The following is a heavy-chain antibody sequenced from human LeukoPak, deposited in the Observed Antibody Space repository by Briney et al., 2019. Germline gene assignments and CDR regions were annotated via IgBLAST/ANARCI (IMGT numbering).Heavy chain of an antibody. Sequence: TSQTLSLTCTVSGGSISSGSYYWSWIRQPAGKGLEWIGRIYTSGSTNYNPSLKSRVTISVDKPKNQFSLKLSSVTAADTAVYYCAKAARRPYYYMDVWDKGTTVTVSS. CDR3: AKAARRPYYYMDV. CDR2: IYTSGST. V-gene: IGHV4-61*02. D-gene: IGHD6-6*01. J-gene: IGHJ6*03. CDR1: GGSISSGSYY.